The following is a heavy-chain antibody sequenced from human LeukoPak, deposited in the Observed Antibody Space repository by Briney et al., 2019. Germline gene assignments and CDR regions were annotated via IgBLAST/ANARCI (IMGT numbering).Heavy chain of an antibody. CDR1: GFTFSNYE. D-gene: IGHD3-22*01. CDR3: ARHLHSMIVVREIGAFDI. J-gene: IGHJ3*02. V-gene: IGHV3-48*03. Sequence: PGGSLRLSCAASGFTFSNYEMNWVRQAPGKGLEWLSYISGNGNTIYYADSVKGRFTISRDNSKNTLYLQMNSLRAEDTAVYYCARHLHSMIVVREIGAFDIWGQGTMVTVSS. CDR2: ISGNGNTI.